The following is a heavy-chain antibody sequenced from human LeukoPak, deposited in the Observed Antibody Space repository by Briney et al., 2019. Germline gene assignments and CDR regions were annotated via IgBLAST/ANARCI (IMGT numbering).Heavy chain of an antibody. CDR2: INPNSGGT. V-gene: IGHV1-2*02. CDR3: ARHPGKVTNDWYFDL. D-gene: IGHD4-23*01. J-gene: IGHJ2*01. Sequence: ASVKVSCKASGYTFTGYYMHWVRQAPGQGLEWMGWINPNSGGTNYAQKFQGRVTMTRDTSITTAYMELSRLSSDDTAVYYCARHPGKVTNDWYFDLWGRGTLVTVSS. CDR1: GYTFTGYY.